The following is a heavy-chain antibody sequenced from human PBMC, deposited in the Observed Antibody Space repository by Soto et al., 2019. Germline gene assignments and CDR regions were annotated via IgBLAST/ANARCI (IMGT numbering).Heavy chain of an antibody. Sequence: QVPFVQSGAEVKKPGASVKLSCKTSGYTYTEYAIHWVRQAPGQGLEWMGWINVGNGNAKYSQRVEGRVTMTRDASASTVYMEVGSLASEDTAVYYCTSSSERGYWGQGTLVTVSS. J-gene: IGHJ4*02. CDR1: GYTYTEYA. CDR2: INVGNGNA. V-gene: IGHV1-3*01. CDR3: TSSSERGY.